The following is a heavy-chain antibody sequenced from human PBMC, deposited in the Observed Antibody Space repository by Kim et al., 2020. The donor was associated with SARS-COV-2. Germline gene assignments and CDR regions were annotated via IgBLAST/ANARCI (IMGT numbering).Heavy chain of an antibody. J-gene: IGHJ6*02. Sequence: LKSRVTISVDTSKNQFSLKLSSVTAADTAVYYCARGDSSGYFYYYYGMDVWGQGTTVTVSS. V-gene: IGHV4-34*01. D-gene: IGHD3-22*01. CDR3: ARGDSSGYFYYYYGMDV.